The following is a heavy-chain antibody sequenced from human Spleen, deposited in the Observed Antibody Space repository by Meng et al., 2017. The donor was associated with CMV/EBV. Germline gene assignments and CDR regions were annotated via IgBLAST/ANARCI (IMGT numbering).Heavy chain of an antibody. CDR3: ARGRIYWFDP. J-gene: IGHJ5*02. CDR1: GDSIRRGSYF. V-gene: IGHV4-61*01. Sequence: TCTVSGDSIRRGSYFWSWVRQPPGKGLEWIGYFAYSGSTSYNPSLKSRVTILLDTSKNQFSLKMTSVTAADSAVFYCARGRIYWFDPWGQGTLVTVSS. CDR2: FAYSGST. D-gene: IGHD3-10*01.